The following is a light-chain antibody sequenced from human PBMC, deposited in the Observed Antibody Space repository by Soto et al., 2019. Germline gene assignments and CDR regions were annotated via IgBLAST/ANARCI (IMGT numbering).Light chain of an antibody. Sequence: QSALTQPPSASATPGQMVTISCSGSSSNIGSKTVNWYQQLPGTVPKLLIYNSYQRPSGVPDRFSASKSGTSASLAISGLQSEDEADYYCSSWDDSLNGYVFGTGTKVTVL. CDR1: SSNIGSKT. CDR3: SSWDDSLNGYV. V-gene: IGLV1-44*01. CDR2: NSY. J-gene: IGLJ1*01.